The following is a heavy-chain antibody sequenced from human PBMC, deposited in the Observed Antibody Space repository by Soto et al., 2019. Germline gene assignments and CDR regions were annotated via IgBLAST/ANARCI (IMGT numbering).Heavy chain of an antibody. V-gene: IGHV3-33*01. CDR1: GFTFSNYG. J-gene: IGHJ4*01. Sequence: SLRLSCAASGFTFSNYGMHWVRQAPGKGLEWVAVIWYDGSKKYYADSVKGRFTISRDNSKNTLYLQMNSLRAEDTAVYYCARARRDDYYDSSGYYCLDYWGHGTLVTVSS. CDR2: IWYDGSKK. D-gene: IGHD3-22*01. CDR3: ARARRDDYYDSSGYYCLDY.